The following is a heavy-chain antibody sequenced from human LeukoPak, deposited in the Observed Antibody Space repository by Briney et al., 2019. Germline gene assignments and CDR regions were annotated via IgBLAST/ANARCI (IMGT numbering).Heavy chain of an antibody. V-gene: IGHV4-30-2*01. CDR2: IYHSGST. J-gene: IGHJ4*02. D-gene: IGHD1-1*01. Sequence: PLETLSLTCAVSGGSISSGGYSWSWIRQPPGKGLEWIGYIYHSGSTYYNPSLKSRVTISVDRSKNQFSLKLSSVTAADTAVYYCARGTTGFDYWGQGTLVTVSS. CDR3: ARGTTGFDY. CDR1: GGSISSGGYS.